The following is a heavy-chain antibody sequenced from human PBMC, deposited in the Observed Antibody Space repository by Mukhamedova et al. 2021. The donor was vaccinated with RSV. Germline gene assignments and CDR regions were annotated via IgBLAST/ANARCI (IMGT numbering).Heavy chain of an antibody. CDR3: ARGAEVISPHGADVYYGGLDD. J-gene: IGHJ6*02. V-gene: IGHV1-2*02. CDR2: MSPKFEAT. D-gene: IGHD3-3*01. Sequence: NAEYMGWVRQAPGRGLEWMALMSPKFEATQTTQKFQDRLFLTTDTSKESIFLQLNRLTMDDTAVYYCARGAEVISPHGADVYYGGLDDWG. CDR1: NAEY.